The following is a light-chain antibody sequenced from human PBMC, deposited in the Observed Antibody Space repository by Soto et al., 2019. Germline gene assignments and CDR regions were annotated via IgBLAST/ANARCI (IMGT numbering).Light chain of an antibody. V-gene: IGKV1-39*01. CDR2: AAS. J-gene: IGKJ1*01. CDR3: QQSYSTPRT. Sequence: DIQMTQSPSSLSASIGDRVTITCRASQSINSYLNWYQQKSGKAPRLLIYAASTFQSGVPSRFSGSGFGTDFTLTIISLQPEDFATYHCQQSYSTPRTFGQGTRVEIK. CDR1: QSINSY.